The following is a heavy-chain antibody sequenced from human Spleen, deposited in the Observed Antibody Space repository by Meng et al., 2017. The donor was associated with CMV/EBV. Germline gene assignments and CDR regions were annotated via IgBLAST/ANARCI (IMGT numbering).Heavy chain of an antibody. Sequence: GESLKISCVVSGFTFSDHWMTWVRQAPGKGLEWVASIKQDGSEEKYVDSVKGRFTISRDNAKNSLFVQMNSLRAEDTAVYYCARFHSSSDPGVYYYYYYGMDVWGQGTTVTVSS. CDR2: IKQDGSEE. D-gene: IGHD6-6*01. J-gene: IGHJ6*02. CDR1: GFTFSDHW. CDR3: ARFHSSSDPGVYYYYYYGMDV. V-gene: IGHV3-7*01.